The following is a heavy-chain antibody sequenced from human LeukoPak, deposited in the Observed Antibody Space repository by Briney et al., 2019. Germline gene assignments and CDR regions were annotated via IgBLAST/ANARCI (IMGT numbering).Heavy chain of an antibody. D-gene: IGHD6-13*01. CDR1: GGSISSSSYY. V-gene: IGHV4-39*01. Sequence: SETLSLTCTVSGGSISSSSYYWGWIRQPPGKGLEWIGTIYYSGSTYYNPSLKSRVTISVDTSKNQFSLKLSSVTAADTAVYYCARHFFPRGSSWSNWFDPWGQGALVTVSP. CDR3: ARHFFPRGSSWSNWFDP. CDR2: IYYSGST. J-gene: IGHJ5*02.